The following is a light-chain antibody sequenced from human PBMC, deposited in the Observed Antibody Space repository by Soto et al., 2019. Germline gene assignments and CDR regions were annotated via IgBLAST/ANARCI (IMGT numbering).Light chain of an antibody. CDR1: QDITDD. J-gene: IGKJ1*01. CDR3: HQSYNYPRT. CDR2: AAS. Sequence: AIQMTQSPSSLSASVGDRVTITCRASQDITDDLNWYQQKPGKAPKLLIYAASSLQSGVPSRFRGSGSDADFTLTISSLKPEDFATYYCHQSYNYPRTFGQGTKVEI. V-gene: IGKV1-6*01.